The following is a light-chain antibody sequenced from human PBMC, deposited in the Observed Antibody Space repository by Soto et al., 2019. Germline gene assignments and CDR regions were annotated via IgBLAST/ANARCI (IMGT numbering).Light chain of an antibody. Sequence: SALTQPPSASGSPGQSVTISCTGTSSDVGGYNYVSWYQQHPGKAPKLMIYDVSKRPSGVPDRFSGSKSGNTASLTVSGLQVEDEADYYCSSYAGSNNLIFGGGTQLTVL. J-gene: IGLJ2*01. CDR1: SSDVGGYNY. CDR3: SSYAGSNNLI. V-gene: IGLV2-8*01. CDR2: DVS.